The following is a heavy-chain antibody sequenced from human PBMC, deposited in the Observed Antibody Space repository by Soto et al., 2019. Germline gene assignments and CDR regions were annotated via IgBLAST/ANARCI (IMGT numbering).Heavy chain of an antibody. CDR2: IYYSGST. CDR3: ARLPLYCSGGSCYSHFDF. D-gene: IGHD2-15*01. J-gene: IGHJ4*02. V-gene: IGHV4-59*01. Sequence: SSETLSLSCTVSGGSISSYYWSWIRQPPGKGLEWIGYIYYSGSTNYNPSLKSRVTISVDTSKNQFSLKLSSVTAADTAVYYCARLPLYCSGGSCYSHFDFWAQGNLVTVSS. CDR1: GGSISSYY.